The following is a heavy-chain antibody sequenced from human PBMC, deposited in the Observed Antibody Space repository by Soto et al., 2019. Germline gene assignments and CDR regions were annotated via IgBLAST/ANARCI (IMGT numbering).Heavy chain of an antibody. CDR1: GFAFNSHD. Sequence: QLVESGGGWVQPGGSLRLSCTASGFAFNSHDFNWVRQAPGKGLEWISYISRTANTIYYADSVKGRFTISRDNAKNSLYLQMNSLRAEDTAVYYCARFYAAIYYYGMDVWGQGTTVTVSS. CDR3: ARFYAAIYYYGMDV. V-gene: IGHV3-48*03. J-gene: IGHJ6*02. CDR2: ISRTANTI. D-gene: IGHD2-2*01.